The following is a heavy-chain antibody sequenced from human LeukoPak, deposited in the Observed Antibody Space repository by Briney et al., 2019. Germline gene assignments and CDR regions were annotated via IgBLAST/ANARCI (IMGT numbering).Heavy chain of an antibody. CDR2: ISWNSGSI. J-gene: IGHJ6*02. Sequence: GRSLRLSCAAPGFTFDDYAMHWVRQAPGKGLEWVSGISWNSGSIGYADSVKGRFTISRDNAKNSLYLQMNSLRAEDTALYYCAALGGIAAAGLYYYYGMDVWGQGTTVAVSS. CDR3: AALGGIAAAGLYYYYGMDV. CDR1: GFTFDDYA. D-gene: IGHD6-13*01. V-gene: IGHV3-9*01.